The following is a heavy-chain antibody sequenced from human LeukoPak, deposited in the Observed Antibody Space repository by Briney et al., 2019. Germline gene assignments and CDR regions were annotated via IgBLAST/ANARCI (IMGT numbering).Heavy chain of an antibody. D-gene: IGHD6-13*01. J-gene: IGHJ2*01. CDR1: GFTFSSYA. CDR3: AKLPAAGTGGWPYYWYFDL. V-gene: IGHV3-23*01. Sequence: GGSLRLSCAASGFTFSSYAMSWVRQAPGKGLEWVSAISGSGGSTYYADSVKGRFTISRDNSKNTLYLQMNSLRAEDTAVYYCAKLPAAGTGGWPYYWYFDLWGRGTLVTVSS. CDR2: ISGSGGST.